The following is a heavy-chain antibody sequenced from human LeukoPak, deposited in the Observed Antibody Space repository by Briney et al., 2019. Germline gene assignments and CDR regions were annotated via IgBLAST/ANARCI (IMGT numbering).Heavy chain of an antibody. V-gene: IGHV3-15*01. Sequence: PGGSLRLSCAASELTFNNAWMSWVRQAPGKGLEWVGRIKSKTDGGTIDYAAPVKGRFTISRDDSKNTLYLQMNSLKTEDTAVYYCGTVRRDSSAWFDYWGQGTLVTVSS. D-gene: IGHD6-19*01. J-gene: IGHJ4*02. CDR1: ELTFNNAW. CDR2: IKSKTDGGTI. CDR3: GTVRRDSSAWFDY.